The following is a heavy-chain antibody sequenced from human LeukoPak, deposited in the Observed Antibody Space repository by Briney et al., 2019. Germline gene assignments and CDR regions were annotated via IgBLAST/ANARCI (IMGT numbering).Heavy chain of an antibody. CDR2: INPNSGGT. CDR3: AIDRGYCSSTSCYTEEYRPGSFDY. J-gene: IGHJ4*02. CDR1: GYTFTGYY. Sequence: ASVKVSCKASGYTFTGYYMHWVRQAPGQGLEWMGWINPNSGGTNYAQKFQGRVTMTRDTSISTAYMELSSLRSDDTAVYYCAIDRGYCSSTSCYTEEYRPGSFDYWGQGTLVTVSS. D-gene: IGHD2-2*02. V-gene: IGHV1-2*02.